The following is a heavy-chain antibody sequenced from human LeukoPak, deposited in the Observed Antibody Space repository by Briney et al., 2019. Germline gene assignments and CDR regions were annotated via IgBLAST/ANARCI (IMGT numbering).Heavy chain of an antibody. CDR2: ISAYNGNT. CDR1: GYTFTSYG. V-gene: IGHV1-18*01. D-gene: IGHD3-10*01. Sequence: ASVKVSCKASGYTFTSYGSSWVRQAPGQGLEWMGWISAYNGNTNYAQKLQGRVTMTTDTSTSTAYMELRSLRSDDTAVYYCARNGLLWFGELSTFAFDIWGQGTMVTVSS. J-gene: IGHJ3*02. CDR3: ARNGLLWFGELSTFAFDI.